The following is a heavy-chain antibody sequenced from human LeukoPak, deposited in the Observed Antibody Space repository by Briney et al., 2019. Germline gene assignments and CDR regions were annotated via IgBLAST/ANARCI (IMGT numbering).Heavy chain of an antibody. CDR3: NGGMATIWGYFDY. D-gene: IGHD5-24*01. Sequence: GRSLRLSCAASGFTFSNYGMHWVRQAPGKGLEWVAVIWYDGSNKYYADSVKGRFTISRDNSKNTLYLQMNSLRAEDTAVYYCNGGMATIWGYFDYWGQGTLVTVSS. CDR1: GFTFSNYG. CDR2: IWYDGSNK. V-gene: IGHV3-33*01. J-gene: IGHJ4*02.